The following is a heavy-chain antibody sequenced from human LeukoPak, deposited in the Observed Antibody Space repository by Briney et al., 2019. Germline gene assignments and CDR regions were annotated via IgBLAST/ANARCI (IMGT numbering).Heavy chain of an antibody. J-gene: IGHJ6*02. CDR2: INHSGST. V-gene: IGHV4-34*01. D-gene: IGHD2-15*01. Sequence: PSETLSLTCAVYGGSLSGYYWSWIRQPPGKGLEWIGEINHSGSTNYNPSLKSRVTISVDTSKNQFSLKLSSVTAADTAVYYCAAGGGRVAATLGLYYYGMDVWGQGTTVTVSS. CDR3: AAGGGRVAATLGLYYYGMDV. CDR1: GGSLSGYY.